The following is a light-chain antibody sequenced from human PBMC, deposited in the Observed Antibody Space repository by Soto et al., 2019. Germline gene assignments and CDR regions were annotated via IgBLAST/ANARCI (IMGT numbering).Light chain of an antibody. J-gene: IGLJ1*01. CDR3: HSYTTNTTLVV. CDR1: SSDVGDDYA. Sequence: QSALTQPASVSGSPGQSVTISCTGTSSDVGDDYAVYWYQQFPGKAPKLMIYGNINRPSGVSNRFSASKSGTSASLAITGLQAEDEADYYCHSYTTNTTLVVFGTGTKLTVL. CDR2: GNI. V-gene: IGLV2-14*01.